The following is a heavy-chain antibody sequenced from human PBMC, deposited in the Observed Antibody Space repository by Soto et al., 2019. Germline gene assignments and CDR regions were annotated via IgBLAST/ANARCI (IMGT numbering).Heavy chain of an antibody. Sequence: QTLSLTCAISGDSVSSYSAAWNWIRQSPSGGLEWLGRTYYRSRFFSDYAESVKSRIIINPDTSKNQFSLQLKSVTPEDTAVYYWVRDRYSSSGWLDPWGKGTSVTVSS. D-gene: IGHD3-10*01. CDR3: VRDRYSSSGWLDP. CDR2: TYYRSRFFS. J-gene: IGHJ5*02. V-gene: IGHV6-1*01. CDR1: GDSVSSYSAA.